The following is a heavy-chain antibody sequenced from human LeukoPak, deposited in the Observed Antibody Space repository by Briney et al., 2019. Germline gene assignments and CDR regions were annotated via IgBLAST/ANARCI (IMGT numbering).Heavy chain of an antibody. CDR2: ISGSGGST. J-gene: IGHJ3*02. D-gene: IGHD5-18*01. Sequence: PGGSLRLSCAASGFTFSSYAMSWVRQAPGKGLEWVSAISGSGGSTYYADSVKGRFTISRDNSKNTLYLQMNSLRAEDTAVYYCARGAPNNIGYSYGFPRKNAFDIWGQGTMVTVSS. CDR3: ARGAPNNIGYSYGFPRKNAFDI. CDR1: GFTFSSYA. V-gene: IGHV3-23*01.